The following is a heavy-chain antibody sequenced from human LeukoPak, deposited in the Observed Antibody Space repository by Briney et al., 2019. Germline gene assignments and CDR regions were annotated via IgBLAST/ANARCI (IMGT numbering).Heavy chain of an antibody. CDR1: GFTFSSYE. V-gene: IGHV3-48*03. J-gene: IGHJ4*02. CDR2: ISSSGSTI. D-gene: IGHD1-26*01. Sequence: PGGSLRLSCAASGFTFSSYEMNWVRQAPGKGLEWVSYISSSGSTIYYADSVKGRFTISRDDSKNTLFLQMNSLRAEDTAIYYCARLSSGSYSDYWGQGTLVTVSS. CDR3: ARLSSGSYSDY.